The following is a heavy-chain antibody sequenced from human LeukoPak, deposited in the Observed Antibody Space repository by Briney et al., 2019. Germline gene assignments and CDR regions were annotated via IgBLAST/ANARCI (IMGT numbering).Heavy chain of an antibody. J-gene: IGHJ3*02. CDR2: INPSGGST. Sequence: ASVKVSCKASGYTFTSYYMHWVRQAPGQGLEWMGIINPSGGSTSYAQKFQGRVTMTRDMSTGTVYMELSSLRSEDTAVYYCARDGGNSVAFDIWGQGTMVTVSS. CDR1: GYTFTSYY. V-gene: IGHV1-46*01. CDR3: ARDGGNSVAFDI. D-gene: IGHD4-23*01.